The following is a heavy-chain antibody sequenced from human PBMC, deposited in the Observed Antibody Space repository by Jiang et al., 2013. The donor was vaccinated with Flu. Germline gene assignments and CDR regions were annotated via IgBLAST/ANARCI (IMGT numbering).Heavy chain of an antibody. CDR2: IYYSGST. V-gene: IGHV4-39*07. D-gene: IGHD6-19*01. J-gene: IGHJ5*02. CDR3: ARQAPAVAGSNWFDP. Sequence: PGLVKPSETLSLTCTVSGGSISSSSYYWGWIRQPPGKGLEWTGSIYYSGSTYYNPSLKSRVTISVDTSKNQFSLKLSSVTAADTAVYYCARQAPAVAGSNWFDPWGQGTLVTVSS. CDR1: GGSISSSSYY.